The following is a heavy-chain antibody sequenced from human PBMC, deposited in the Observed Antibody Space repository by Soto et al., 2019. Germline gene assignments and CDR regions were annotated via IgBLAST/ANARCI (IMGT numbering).Heavy chain of an antibody. D-gene: IGHD6-19*01. V-gene: IGHV1-18*01. J-gene: IGHJ4*02. CDR2: ISAYNGNT. CDR3: ARYNIAVALTVDY. Sequence: SWVRQAPGQGLEWMGWISAYNGNTNYAQKLQGRVTMTTDTSTSTAYMELRSLRSDDTAVYYCARYNIAVALTVDYWGQGTLVTVSS.